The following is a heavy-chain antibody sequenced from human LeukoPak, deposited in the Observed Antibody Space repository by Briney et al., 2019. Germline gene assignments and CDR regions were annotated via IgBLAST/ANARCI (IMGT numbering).Heavy chain of an antibody. CDR3: ARGRREVGYCSSTSCPYYFDY. CDR2: ISAYNGNT. V-gene: IGHV1-18*01. D-gene: IGHD2-2*03. Sequence: AASVKVSCKASGYTFTSYGISWVRQAPGQGLEWMGWISAYNGNTNYAQKLQGRVTMTTDTSTSTAYMELRSLRSDDTAVYYCARGRREVGYCSSTSCPYYFDYWGQGTLVTVSS. J-gene: IGHJ4*02. CDR1: GYTFTSYG.